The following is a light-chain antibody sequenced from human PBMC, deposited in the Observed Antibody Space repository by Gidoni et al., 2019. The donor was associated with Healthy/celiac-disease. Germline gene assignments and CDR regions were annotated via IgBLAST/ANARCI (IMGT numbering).Light chain of an antibody. J-gene: IGKJ1*01. CDR3: QQYNSYSQT. Sequence: SPSTLSASVGDRVTITCRASQSISSWLAWYQQKPGKAAKLLIYKASSLESGVPSRFSGSGSGTEFTLTISSLQPDDFATYYCQQYNSYSQTFGQGTKVEIK. V-gene: IGKV1-5*03. CDR2: KAS. CDR1: QSISSW.